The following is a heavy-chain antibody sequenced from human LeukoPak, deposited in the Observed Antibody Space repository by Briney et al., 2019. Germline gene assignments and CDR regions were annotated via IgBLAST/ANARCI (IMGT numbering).Heavy chain of an antibody. D-gene: IGHD5-24*01. CDR1: GFTFSSYA. CDR2: ISYDGSNK. V-gene: IGHV3-30*01. CDR3: ARDMGWLQFFDY. Sequence: GGSLRLSCAASGFTFSSYAMHWVRQAPGKGLEWVAVISYDGSNKYYADSVKGRFTIPRDNSKNTLYLQMNSLRAEDTAVYYCARDMGWLQFFDYWCQGTLVTVSS. J-gene: IGHJ4*02.